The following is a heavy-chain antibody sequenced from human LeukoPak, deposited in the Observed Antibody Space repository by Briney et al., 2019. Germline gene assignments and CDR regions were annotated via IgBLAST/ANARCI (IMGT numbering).Heavy chain of an antibody. J-gene: IGHJ4*02. CDR3: ARVFGDSSGYPAVFDY. CDR2: IYTSGST. D-gene: IGHD3-22*01. Sequence: PSQTLSLTCTVSGGSISSGSYYWSWIRQPAGKGLEWIERIYTSGSTNYNPSLKSRFTISVDKAKNQFSLKLSSVPAADTAVYYCARVFGDSSGYPAVFDYWGQGTLVTVSS. V-gene: IGHV4-61*02. CDR1: GGSISSGSYY.